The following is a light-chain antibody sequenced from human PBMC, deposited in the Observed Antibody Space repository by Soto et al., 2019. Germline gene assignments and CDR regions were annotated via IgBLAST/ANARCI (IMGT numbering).Light chain of an antibody. CDR2: KAS. J-gene: IGKJ1*01. CDR1: QSISSW. CDR3: QQFHSFSPT. Sequence: DIQMTQSPSTLSASVRDRVTITCRASQSISSWLAWYQQKPGKAPKLLIYKASSLESGVPSRFSGSGSGTEFTLTISSLQPDDFATYYCQQFHSFSPTFGQGTKVDIK. V-gene: IGKV1-5*03.